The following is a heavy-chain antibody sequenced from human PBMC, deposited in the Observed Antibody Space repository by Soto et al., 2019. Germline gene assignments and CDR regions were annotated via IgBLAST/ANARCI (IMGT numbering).Heavy chain of an antibody. CDR1: GGSFKNFY. Sequence: QVQLQQWGAGLLKPSETLSLTCAVNGGSFKNFYWSWIRQPPGKGLEWIGEINHSGSPNYNPSLKSRVTISGDTSKNHVSLRLSSVTAADTAVYYCARGSDYVGSRNWFDPWGQGTLVTVSS. CDR2: INHSGSP. CDR3: ARGSDYVGSRNWFDP. D-gene: IGHD4-17*01. V-gene: IGHV4-34*01. J-gene: IGHJ5*02.